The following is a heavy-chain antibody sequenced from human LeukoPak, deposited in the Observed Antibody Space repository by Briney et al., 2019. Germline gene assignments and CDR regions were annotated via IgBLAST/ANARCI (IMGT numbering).Heavy chain of an antibody. Sequence: RASVKVSCKASGGTFSSYAISWVRQAPGQGLEWMGWISAYNGNTNYAQKLQGRVTMTTDTSTSTAYMELRSLRSDDTAVYYCARDGDGFDAFDIWGQGTMVTVSS. J-gene: IGHJ3*02. D-gene: IGHD5-24*01. CDR2: ISAYNGNT. V-gene: IGHV1-18*01. CDR3: ARDGDGFDAFDI. CDR1: GGTFSSYA.